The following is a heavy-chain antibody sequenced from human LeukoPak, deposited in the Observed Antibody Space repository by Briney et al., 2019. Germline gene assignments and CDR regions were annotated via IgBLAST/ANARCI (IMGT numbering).Heavy chain of an antibody. D-gene: IGHD3-10*01. J-gene: IGHJ6*02. CDR2: IYYSGST. V-gene: IGHV4-59*01. Sequence: SETLSLTCTVSGGSISSYYWSWIRQPPGKGLEWIGYIYYSGSTNYNPSLKSRVTISVDTSKNQFSLKLSSVTAADTAVYYCARDYGSGYRVMDVWGQGTTVTVSS. CDR3: ARDYGSGYRVMDV. CDR1: GGSISSYY.